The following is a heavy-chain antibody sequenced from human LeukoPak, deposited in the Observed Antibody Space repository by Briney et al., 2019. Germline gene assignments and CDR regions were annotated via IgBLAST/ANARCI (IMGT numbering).Heavy chain of an antibody. Sequence: SVKVSCKASGGTFSSYAISWVRQAPGQGLEWMGRIIPIFGTANYAQKFQGRVTITTDESTSTAYMELSSLRSEDTAVYYCARSAVAGFYYYYMDVSGKGTTVTVSS. CDR2: IIPIFGTA. V-gene: IGHV1-69*05. CDR3: ARSAVAGFYYYYMDV. J-gene: IGHJ6*03. D-gene: IGHD6-19*01. CDR1: GGTFSSYA.